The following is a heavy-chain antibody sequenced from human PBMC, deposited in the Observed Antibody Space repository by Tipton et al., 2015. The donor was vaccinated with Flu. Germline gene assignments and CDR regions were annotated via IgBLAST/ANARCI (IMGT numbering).Heavy chain of an antibody. CDR2: ISTGRGTT. D-gene: IGHD6-13*01. Sequence: QLVQSGGGLIQPGGSLRLSCAASGFTVSSNYMSWVRQAPGKGLEWVSTISTGRGTTYYADSVKGRFTISRDNSKNTLDLQMNGLRAEDTAVYYCAKSQVRDNSWIDYWGQGTLVTVSS. J-gene: IGHJ4*02. CDR3: AKSQVRDNSWIDY. V-gene: IGHV3-53*01. CDR1: GFTVSSNY.